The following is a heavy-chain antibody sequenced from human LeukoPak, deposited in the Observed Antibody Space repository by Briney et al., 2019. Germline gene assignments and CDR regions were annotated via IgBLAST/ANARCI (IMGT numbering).Heavy chain of an antibody. J-gene: IGHJ4*02. CDR2: IKEDGTET. D-gene: IGHD5-24*01. Sequence: PGGSLRLSCAASGFTFSSYWMSWVRQAPGEGLEWVANIKEDGTETYYVDSVKGRFTISRNNAKNSLYLQMNSLRVEDTAVYYCAKEGRSLQTYWGQGTLVTVSS. V-gene: IGHV3-7*03. CDR3: AKEGRSLQTY. CDR1: GFTFSSYW.